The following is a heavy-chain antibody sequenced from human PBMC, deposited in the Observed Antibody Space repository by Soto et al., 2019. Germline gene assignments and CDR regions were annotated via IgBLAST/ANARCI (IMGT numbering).Heavy chain of an antibody. CDR3: AKGSGDITIFGVVLSYGMDV. J-gene: IGHJ6*02. Sequence: GGSLSLSCGASGFTFRSYAINWVRQAPGKGLEWVSAISGSGGSTYYADSVKGRFTISRDNSKNTLYLQMNSLRAEDTAVYYCAKGSGDITIFGVVLSYGMDVWGQGTTVTVSS. V-gene: IGHV3-23*01. D-gene: IGHD3-3*01. CDR1: GFTFRSYA. CDR2: ISGSGGST.